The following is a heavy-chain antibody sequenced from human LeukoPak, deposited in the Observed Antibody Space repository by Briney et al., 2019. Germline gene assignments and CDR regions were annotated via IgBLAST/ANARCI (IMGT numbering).Heavy chain of an antibody. CDR2: FSGSGGST. CDR3: ARSGLSRFDY. V-gene: IGHV3-23*01. Sequence: GGSLRLSCAVSGFTFSSYAMSWVRQAPGKGLEWVSAFSGSGGSTYYADSVKGRFTISRDNSENTLFLQMNSLRAEDTAVYYCARSGLSRFDYWGQGTLVTVSS. CDR1: GFTFSSYA. J-gene: IGHJ4*02. D-gene: IGHD4/OR15-4a*01.